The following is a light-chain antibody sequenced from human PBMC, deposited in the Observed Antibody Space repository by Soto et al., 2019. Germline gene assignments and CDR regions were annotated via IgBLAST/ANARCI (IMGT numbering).Light chain of an antibody. V-gene: IGKV1-5*01. CDR1: QSISGW. CDR3: QQYHTYST. J-gene: IGKJ1*01. CDR2: DAS. Sequence: DIQMTQAPSTPSASVGDRGPITCRASQSISGWLAWYQQKPGKAPNLLIYDASSLQVGVPSRFSGSGSGTEFTLTISNLQPDDFATYYCQQYHTYSTIGQGTKVDIK.